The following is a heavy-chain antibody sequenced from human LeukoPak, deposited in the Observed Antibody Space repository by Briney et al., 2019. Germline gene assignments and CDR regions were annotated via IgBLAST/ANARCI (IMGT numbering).Heavy chain of an antibody. CDR1: GYRFTGYY. Sequence: ASVKVSCKTSGYRFTGYYMHWVRQAPGQGLEWMGWINPKSGDPIYVQKFQGRVTLTRDTSIDTVYLELSSLKSDDTAVYYCARDPGHDTSNYGGLDFWGQGTLVAVSS. CDR2: INPKSGDP. J-gene: IGHJ4*02. D-gene: IGHD4-11*01. V-gene: IGHV1-2*02. CDR3: ARDPGHDTSNYGGLDF.